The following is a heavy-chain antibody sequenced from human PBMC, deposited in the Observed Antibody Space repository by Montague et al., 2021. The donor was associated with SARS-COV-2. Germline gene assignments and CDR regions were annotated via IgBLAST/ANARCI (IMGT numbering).Heavy chain of an antibody. CDR2: IGGSGDYT. J-gene: IGHJ4*02. CDR1: GFTFNSYA. Sequence: SRRLSLSASGFTFNSYAMSWVRQAPGKGLEWVSGIGGSGDYTHYADSVRGRFTISRDNSKNTLFLQMDNLRADDTAVYYCANHGGLLRTFDWSYWGQGTLVTVSS. D-gene: IGHD3-9*01. V-gene: IGHV3-23*01. CDR3: ANHGGLLRTFDWSY.